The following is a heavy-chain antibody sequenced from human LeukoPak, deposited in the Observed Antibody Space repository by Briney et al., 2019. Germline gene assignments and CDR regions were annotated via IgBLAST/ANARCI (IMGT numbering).Heavy chain of an antibody. CDR2: IHPTVGDT. CDR1: GYTFTSYY. V-gene: IGHV1-46*01. J-gene: IGHJ3*02. Sequence: ASVRVSCKASGYTFTSYYLHWVRQAPGQGLEWMGIIHPTVGDTTYAQKFQGRVTMTRDMSTGTVYMDLSSLRSEDTAVYYCARYGFSSVWQGGWHAFDIWGQGTTVTVSS. D-gene: IGHD6-25*01. CDR3: ARYGFSSVWQGGWHAFDI.